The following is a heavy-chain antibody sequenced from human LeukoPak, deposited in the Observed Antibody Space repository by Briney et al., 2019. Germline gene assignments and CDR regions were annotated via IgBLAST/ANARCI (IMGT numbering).Heavy chain of an antibody. D-gene: IGHD3-22*01. V-gene: IGHV3-23*01. CDR3: AKWSNVGTMIVFSYYYYYMDV. CDR2: ISGSGGST. J-gene: IGHJ6*03. CDR1: GFTFSSYA. Sequence: GGSLRLSCAASGFTFSSYAMSWVRQAPGKGLEWVSAISGSGGSTYYADSVKGRFTISRDNSKNTLYLQMNSLRAEDTAVYYCAKWSNVGTMIVFSYYYYYMDVWGKGTTVTVSS.